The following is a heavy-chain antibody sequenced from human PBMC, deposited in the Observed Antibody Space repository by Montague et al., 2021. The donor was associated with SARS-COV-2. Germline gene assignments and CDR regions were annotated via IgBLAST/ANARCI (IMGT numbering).Heavy chain of an antibody. Sequence: SLRLSCAASGFTFSSYEMNWVRQAPGKGLEWVSYISSSSSTIYYADSVKGRFTISRDNAKNSLYLQMNSLRAEDTAAYYCARDRSSCSSTSCYTVILDYWGQGTLVTVSS. CDR1: GFTFSSYE. CDR2: ISSSSSTI. CDR3: ARDRSSCSSTSCYTVILDY. J-gene: IGHJ4*02. V-gene: IGHV3-48*03. D-gene: IGHD2-2*02.